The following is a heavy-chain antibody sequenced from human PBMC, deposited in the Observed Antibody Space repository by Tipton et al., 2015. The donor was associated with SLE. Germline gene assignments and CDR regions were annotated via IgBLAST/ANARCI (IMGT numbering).Heavy chain of an antibody. V-gene: IGHV3-74*01. CDR2: INSDGSST. CDR1: GFTFDDYD. D-gene: IGHD3-3*01. Sequence: SLRLSCAASGFTFDDYDMSWVRQAPGKGLVWVSRINSDGSSTSYADSVKGRFTISRDNAKNTLYLQMNSLGAEDTALYYCAKEIFDQVFQYQDYLYHGVDVWGQGTTVTVSS. CDR3: AKEIFDQVFQYQDYLYHGVDV. J-gene: IGHJ6*02.